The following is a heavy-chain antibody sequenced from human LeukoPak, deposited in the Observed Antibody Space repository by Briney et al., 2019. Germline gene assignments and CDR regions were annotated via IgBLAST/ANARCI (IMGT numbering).Heavy chain of an antibody. Sequence: GGSLRLSCAASGFTFSGSSMRWVRQASGKGLEWVGRIRSKGNKYATAYAASVKGRFTISRDDSKNTAYLQMNSLKIEDTAVYYCTRRGHYDSSSYSYFAYWGQGTLVTVSS. D-gene: IGHD3-22*01. CDR1: GFTFSGSS. CDR2: IRSKGNKYAT. CDR3: TRRGHYDSSSYSYFAY. V-gene: IGHV3-73*01. J-gene: IGHJ4*02.